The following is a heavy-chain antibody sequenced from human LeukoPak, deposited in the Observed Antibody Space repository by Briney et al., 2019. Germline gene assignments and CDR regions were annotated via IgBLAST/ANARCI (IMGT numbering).Heavy chain of an antibody. Sequence: PSETLSLTCTVSGGSISSGYYWGWIRQPPGKGLEWIGSIYHSGSTYYNPSLKSRVTISVDTSKNQFSLKLSSVTAADTAVYYCARYSSSWSWGRGTLVTVSS. CDR1: GGSISSGYY. V-gene: IGHV4-38-2*02. CDR2: IYHSGST. J-gene: IGHJ5*02. CDR3: ARYSSSWS. D-gene: IGHD6-13*01.